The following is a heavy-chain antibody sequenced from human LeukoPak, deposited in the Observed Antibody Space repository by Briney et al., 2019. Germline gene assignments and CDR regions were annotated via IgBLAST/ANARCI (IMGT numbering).Heavy chain of an antibody. Sequence: SETLSLTCTVSGGPIRNSYWSWVRHSAGTGMQWIGRIHGTLGSTNHNPSLKSRVVMSLDTSGNQFSLRLSAMSAADTATYYCARIFDRDIWGQGTLVTVSP. CDR2: IHGTLGST. J-gene: IGHJ3*02. CDR3: ARIFDRDI. D-gene: IGHD3-3*01. CDR1: GGPIRNSY. V-gene: IGHV4-4*07.